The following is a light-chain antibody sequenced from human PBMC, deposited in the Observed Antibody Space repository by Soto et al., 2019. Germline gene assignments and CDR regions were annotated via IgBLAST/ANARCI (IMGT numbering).Light chain of an antibody. V-gene: IGKV3-20*01. J-gene: IGKJ1*01. CDR3: QQYGRSPRT. Sequence: EIVLTQSPGTLSLSPGERATLSCRASQSVRSNYLAWYQQKPGQAPRLLIYGASSRATGIPDRFSGSGSGTAFTLTISRVEPEDFVVYYCQQYGRSPRTFGQGTKVEIK. CDR1: QSVRSNY. CDR2: GAS.